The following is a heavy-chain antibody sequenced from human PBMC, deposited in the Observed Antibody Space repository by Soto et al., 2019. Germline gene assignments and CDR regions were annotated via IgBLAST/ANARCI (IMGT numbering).Heavy chain of an antibody. Sequence: PSETLSLTCTVSGGSISSYYWSWIRQPPGKGLEWIGYIYHSGSTYYNPSLKSRVTISVDKSKNQFSLKLSSVTAADTAVYYCARVSGSYYYGMDVCGQGTSVTVSS. D-gene: IGHD1-26*01. CDR2: IYHSGST. CDR3: ARVSGSYYYGMDV. CDR1: GGSISSYY. V-gene: IGHV4-59*12. J-gene: IGHJ6*02.